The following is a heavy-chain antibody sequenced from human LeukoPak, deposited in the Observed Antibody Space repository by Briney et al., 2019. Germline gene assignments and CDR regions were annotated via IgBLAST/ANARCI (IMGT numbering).Heavy chain of an antibody. CDR3: AREPRNYVRSGMDV. CDR1: GFTFSSYS. D-gene: IGHD4-11*01. Sequence: GGSLRLSCAASGFTFSSYSMNWVRQAPGKGLEWVSYISSSSSTIYYADSVKGRFTISRDNAKNSLYLQMNSLRDEDTAVYYCAREPRNYVRSGMDVWGQGTTVTVSS. V-gene: IGHV3-48*02. CDR2: ISSSSSTI. J-gene: IGHJ6*02.